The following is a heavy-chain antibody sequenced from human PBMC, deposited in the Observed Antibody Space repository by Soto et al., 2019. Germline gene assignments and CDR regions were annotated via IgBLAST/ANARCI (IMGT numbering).Heavy chain of an antibody. CDR1: GFTFSSYA. D-gene: IGHD3-3*01. CDR3: ATDQNYDFWSGPPA. CDR2: ISYDGSNK. V-gene: IGHV3-30-3*01. Sequence: GGSLRLSCAASGFTFSSYAMHWVRQAPGKGLEWVAVISYDGSNKYYADSVKGRFTISRDNSKNTLYLQMSSLRAEDTAVYFCATDQNYDFWSGPPAGGQGTLVTVSS. J-gene: IGHJ4*02.